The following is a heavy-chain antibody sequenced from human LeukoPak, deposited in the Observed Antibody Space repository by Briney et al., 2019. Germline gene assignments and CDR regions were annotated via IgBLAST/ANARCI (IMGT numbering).Heavy chain of an antibody. D-gene: IGHD3-3*01. CDR3: ARATYYDFWSGYDY. CDR2: IYYSGNT. Sequence: SETLSLTCTVSGGSISSGGYYWSWIRQHPGKGLEWIGYIYYSGNTYYNPSLKSRVTISVDTSKNQFSLKLSSVAAADTAVYYCARATYYDFWSGYDYWGQGTLVTVSS. V-gene: IGHV4-31*03. CDR1: GGSISSGGYY. J-gene: IGHJ4*02.